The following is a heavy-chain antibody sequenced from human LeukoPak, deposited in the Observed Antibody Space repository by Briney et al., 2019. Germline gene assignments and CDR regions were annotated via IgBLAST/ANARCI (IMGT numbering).Heavy chain of an antibody. CDR2: IYHSGST. CDR1: GYSISSGYY. CDR3: ASPREGTSFDY. V-gene: IGHV4-38-2*02. Sequence: SETLSLTCTVSGYSISSGYYWGWIRQPPGKGLEWIGSIYHSGSTYYNPSLKSRVTISVDTSKNQFSPKLSSVTAADTAVYYCASPREGTSFDYWGQGTLVTVSS. D-gene: IGHD1-1*01. J-gene: IGHJ4*02.